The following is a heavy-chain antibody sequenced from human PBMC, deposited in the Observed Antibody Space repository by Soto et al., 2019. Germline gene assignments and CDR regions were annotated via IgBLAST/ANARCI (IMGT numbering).Heavy chain of an antibody. Sequence: QVQLVQSGAEVKKPGASVKVSCKASGYTFATYAIHWVRQAPGEGLEWMGWINPATGNTEYSEKFQDRVTLTRDTFATTAYMELRGLRFDDTAAYYCARRYKSAGWPDTWGQGTLVTVSS. CDR1: GYTFATYA. V-gene: IGHV1-3*01. D-gene: IGHD1-20*01. CDR2: INPATGNT. J-gene: IGHJ5*02. CDR3: ARRYKSAGWPDT.